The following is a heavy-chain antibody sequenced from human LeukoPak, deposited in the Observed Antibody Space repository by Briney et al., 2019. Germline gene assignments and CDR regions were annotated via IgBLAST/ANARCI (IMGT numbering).Heavy chain of an antibody. CDR2: VYYSGST. Sequence: PSETLSLTCSVSGGSITNSYWNWIRQSPGKGLEWIGHVYYSGSTDYNPSLKSRVIISIDSSKTQFSLRLSSVTAADTAVYYCVRDRSYFDASGYPIPFFDDWGQGIRVTVSS. V-gene: IGHV4-59*01. CDR3: VRDRSYFDASGYPIPFFDD. D-gene: IGHD3-22*01. CDR1: GGSITNSY. J-gene: IGHJ4*02.